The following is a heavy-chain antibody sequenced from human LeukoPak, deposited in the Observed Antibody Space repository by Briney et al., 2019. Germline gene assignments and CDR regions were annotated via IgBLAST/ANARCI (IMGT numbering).Heavy chain of an antibody. V-gene: IGHV4-39*01. CDR2: IYYSGST. Sequence: SETLSLTCTVSGGSISSSSYYWGWIRQPPGKGLEWIGSIYYSGSTYYNPSLKSRVTISVDTSKNQFSLKLSSVTAADTAVYYCARHKAGRNWFDPWGQGTLVTVSS. J-gene: IGHJ5*02. CDR3: ARHKAGRNWFDP. D-gene: IGHD6-19*01. CDR1: GGSISSSSYY.